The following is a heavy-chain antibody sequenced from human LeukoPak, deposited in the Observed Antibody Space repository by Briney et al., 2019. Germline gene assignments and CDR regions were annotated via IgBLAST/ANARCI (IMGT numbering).Heavy chain of an antibody. D-gene: IGHD6-19*01. CDR2: ISGSGGST. CDR1: GFTFSSYA. Sequence: GGSLRLSCAASGFTFSSYAMGWVRQAPGKGLEWVSAISGSGGSTYYADSVKGRFTISRDNSKNTLYLQMNSLRAEDTAVYYCASSSSGWYLVDYWGQGTLVTVSS. J-gene: IGHJ4*02. V-gene: IGHV3-23*01. CDR3: ASSSSGWYLVDY.